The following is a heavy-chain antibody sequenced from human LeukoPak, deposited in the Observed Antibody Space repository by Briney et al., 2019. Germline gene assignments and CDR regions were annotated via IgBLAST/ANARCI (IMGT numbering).Heavy chain of an antibody. Sequence: GGSLRLSCAASGFTFSSYWMNWARQAPGKGLEWVANIKEDGSEKHHVDSVKGRFTISRDNTKESLYLQMNSLRVEDTAVYYCGRAGTLWFGESRIDDWGQGTLVTVSS. CDR1: GFTFSSYW. J-gene: IGHJ4*02. CDR3: GRAGTLWFGESRIDD. CDR2: IKEDGSEK. V-gene: IGHV3-7*03. D-gene: IGHD3-10*01.